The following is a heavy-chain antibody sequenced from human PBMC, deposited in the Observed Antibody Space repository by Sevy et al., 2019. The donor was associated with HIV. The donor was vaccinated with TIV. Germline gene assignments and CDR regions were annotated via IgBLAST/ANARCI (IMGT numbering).Heavy chain of an antibody. J-gene: IGHJ4*02. V-gene: IGHV4-59*08. CDR3: AGENAWGRGYS. D-gene: IGHD1-26*01. Sequence: SGTLSLTCTVSGGSITSLYWNWIRQPPGKGLEWIANIYYNGHINYNPSLKSRVTLSLDMSKNQFSLRLSSVTAADTAMYYCAGENAWGRGYSWGQGTLVTVSS. CDR2: IYYNGHI. CDR1: GGSITSLY.